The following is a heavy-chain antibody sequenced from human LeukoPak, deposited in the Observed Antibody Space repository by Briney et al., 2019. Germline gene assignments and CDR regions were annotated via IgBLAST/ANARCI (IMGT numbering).Heavy chain of an antibody. CDR1: GFTFSSYS. V-gene: IGHV3-48*01. Sequence: PGGSLRLSCAASGFTFSSYSMNWVRQAPGKGLEWVSYITPSSDTIYYADSVKGRFTISRDNSKNTLYLQMNSLRVEDTAVYYCARDGDDTSGYFSPFDYWGQGTLVTVSS. CDR2: ITPSSDTI. J-gene: IGHJ4*02. D-gene: IGHD3-22*01. CDR3: ARDGDDTSGYFSPFDY.